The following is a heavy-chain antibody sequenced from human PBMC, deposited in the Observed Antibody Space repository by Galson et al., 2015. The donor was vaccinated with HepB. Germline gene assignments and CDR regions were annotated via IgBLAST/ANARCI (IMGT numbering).Heavy chain of an antibody. CDR2: ISYDGSNK. Sequence: SLRLSCAASGFTFSSYAMHWVRQAPGKGLEWVAVISYDGSNKYYADSVKGRFTISRDNSKNTLYLQMNSLRAEDTAVYFCARRYSGYFDHWGRGTLVTVSS. V-gene: IGHV3-30-3*01. CDR3: ARRYSGYFDH. J-gene: IGHJ4*02. D-gene: IGHD5-12*01. CDR1: GFTFSSYA.